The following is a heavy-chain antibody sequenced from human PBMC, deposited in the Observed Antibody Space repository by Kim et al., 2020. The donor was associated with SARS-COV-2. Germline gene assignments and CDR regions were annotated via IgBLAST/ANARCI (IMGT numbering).Heavy chain of an antibody. CDR2: ISYDGSNK. Sequence: GGSLRLSCAASGFTFSSYAMHWVRQAPGKGLEWVAVISYDGSNKYYADSVKGRFTISRDNSKNTLYLQMNSLRAEDTAVYYCARVRYYDSSGYSDYWGQG. CDR1: GFTFSSYA. V-gene: IGHV3-30*04. D-gene: IGHD3-22*01. J-gene: IGHJ4*02. CDR3: ARVRYYDSSGYSDY.